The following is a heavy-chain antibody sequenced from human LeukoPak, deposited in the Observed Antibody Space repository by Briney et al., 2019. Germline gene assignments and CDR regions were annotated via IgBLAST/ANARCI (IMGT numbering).Heavy chain of an antibody. V-gene: IGHV3-43*02. CDR3: AKASPSYVWGSYRLRPFDY. J-gene: IGHJ4*02. CDR1: GFTFDDYA. CDR2: NTGDGGST. Sequence: TGGTLRLSCAASGFTFDDYAMHWVRQAPGKGLGWVSLNTGDGGSTYYADSVKGRFTISSDNSKNSLYLQMNSLRTEDTALYYCAKASPSYVWGSYRLRPFDYWGQGTLVTVSS. D-gene: IGHD3-16*02.